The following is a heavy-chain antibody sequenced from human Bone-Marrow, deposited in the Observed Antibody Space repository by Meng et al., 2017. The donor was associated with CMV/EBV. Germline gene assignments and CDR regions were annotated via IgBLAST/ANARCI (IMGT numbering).Heavy chain of an antibody. V-gene: IGHV3-43*01. J-gene: IGHJ3*02. CDR3: AKEGGSYAFGAFDI. CDR1: GFTFDDYT. Sequence: GASLKISCAASGFTFDDYTMHWVRQAPGKGLEWVSLISWDGGSTYYADSVKGRFTISRDNSKNSLYLQMNSLRTEDTALYYCAKEGGSYAFGAFDIWGQGTMVTVSS. D-gene: IGHD1-26*01. CDR2: ISWDGGST.